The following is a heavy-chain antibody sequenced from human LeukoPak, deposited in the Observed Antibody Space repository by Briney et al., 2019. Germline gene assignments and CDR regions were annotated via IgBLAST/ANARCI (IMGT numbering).Heavy chain of an antibody. J-gene: IGHJ4*02. CDR2: INHSGST. CDR1: GGSFSGCY. Sequence: SETLSLTCAVYGGSFSGCYWSWIRQPPGKGPEWIGEINHSGSTNYNPSLKSRVTISVDTSKNQFSLKLSSVTAADTAVYYCARDLRTGGYWGQGTLVTVSS. D-gene: IGHD4-17*01. V-gene: IGHV4-34*01. CDR3: ARDLRTGGY.